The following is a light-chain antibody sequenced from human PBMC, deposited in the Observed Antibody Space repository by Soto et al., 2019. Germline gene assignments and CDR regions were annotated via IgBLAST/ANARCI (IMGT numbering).Light chain of an antibody. Sequence: QSVLTQAPSVSGAPGQRVTFSCTGGSSNIGAGYDVHWYQQFPGTAPKLLIYANTNRPSGVPDRFSGSKSGTSASLAITRLQAEDEADYYCQSYDSSLSAYVFGTGTKVTVL. J-gene: IGLJ1*01. V-gene: IGLV1-40*01. CDR1: SSNIGAGYD. CDR2: ANT. CDR3: QSYDSSLSAYV.